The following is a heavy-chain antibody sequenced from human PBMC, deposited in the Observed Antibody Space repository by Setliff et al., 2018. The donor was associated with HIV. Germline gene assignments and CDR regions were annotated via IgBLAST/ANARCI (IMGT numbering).Heavy chain of an antibody. Sequence: PGGSLRLSCAASGFTVSGNYLNWVRQAPGKGLEWVSVIYSGGNRNYADSVKGRFTISRDNSKNTLDLQMSSLEAEDTAVYYCATDHSGWYLPLFHHWGRGTLVTVSS. CDR3: ATDHSGWYLPLFHH. CDR2: IYSGGNR. J-gene: IGHJ1*01. V-gene: IGHV3-53*01. CDR1: GFTVSGNY. D-gene: IGHD6-19*01.